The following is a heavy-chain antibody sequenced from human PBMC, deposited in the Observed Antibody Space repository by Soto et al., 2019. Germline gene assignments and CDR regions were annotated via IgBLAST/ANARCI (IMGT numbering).Heavy chain of an antibody. V-gene: IGHV3-23*01. J-gene: IGHJ5*01. Sequence: EVQLLESGGGLVQPGGSLRVSCAASGFTFSSYGMSWVRQAPGKGLEWVSSISAAGGSAYYADPVTGRFTVSRDNSKNTLYLQMNSLRAEDTAVYYCAKPPPYCSSNTCYFPFDSWGQGTLVTVSS. CDR1: GFTFSSYG. D-gene: IGHD2-2*01. CDR3: AKPPPYCSSNTCYFPFDS. CDR2: ISAAGGSA.